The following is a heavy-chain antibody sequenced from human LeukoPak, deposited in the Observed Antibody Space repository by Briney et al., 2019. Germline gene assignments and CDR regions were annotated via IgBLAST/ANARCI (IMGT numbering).Heavy chain of an antibody. CDR1: GFTSSSYS. Sequence: GGSLRLSCAASGFTSSSYSMNWVRQAPGKGLEWVSSISSSSSYIYYADSVKDRFTISRDNAKNSLYLQMNSLRAEDTAVYYCARDPRRLGYCSSTSCYFLWFDPWGQGTLVTVSS. D-gene: IGHD2-2*01. CDR3: ARDPRRLGYCSSTSCYFLWFDP. CDR2: ISSSSSYI. J-gene: IGHJ5*02. V-gene: IGHV3-21*01.